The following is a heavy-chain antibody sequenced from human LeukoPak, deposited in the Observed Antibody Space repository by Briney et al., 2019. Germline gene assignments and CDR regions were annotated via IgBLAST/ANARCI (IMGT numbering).Heavy chain of an antibody. J-gene: IGHJ6*03. CDR1: GGPIRSYY. CDR2: IYYSGST. CDR3: ARVSFFRTAPFYYYYMDV. Sequence: SDTLSLTCTVSGGPIRSYYWSGIPQPPGKALEWIGYIYYSGSTNYNPSLKSRVTISVDTSKNQFSLKLSSVTAADTAVYYCARVSFFRTAPFYYYYMDVWGKGTTVTVSS. V-gene: IGHV4-59*07. D-gene: IGHD3-3*02.